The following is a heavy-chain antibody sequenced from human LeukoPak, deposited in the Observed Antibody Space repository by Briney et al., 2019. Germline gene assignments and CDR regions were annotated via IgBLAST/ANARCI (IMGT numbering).Heavy chain of an antibody. V-gene: IGHV4-34*01. CDR3: ARDPYGENWFDP. CDR1: GGSFSGYY. D-gene: IGHD3-10*01. Sequence: SETLSLTCAVYGGSFSGYYWSWIRQPPGKGLEWIGEINHSGSTNYNPSLKSRVTISVDTSKNQFSLKPSSVTAADTAVYYCARDPYGENWFDPWGQGTLVTVSS. CDR2: INHSGST. J-gene: IGHJ5*02.